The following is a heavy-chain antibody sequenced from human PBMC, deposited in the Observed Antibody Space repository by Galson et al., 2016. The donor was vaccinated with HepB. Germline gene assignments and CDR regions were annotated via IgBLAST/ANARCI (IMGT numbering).Heavy chain of an antibody. CDR3: EGHYYYVSGGYFRFEH. J-gene: IGHJ4*02. CDR1: GASIASSSYY. V-gene: IGHV4-39*01. CDR2: TYHSGTT. D-gene: IGHD3-22*01. Sequence: SETLSLTCSVSGASIASSSYYWGWIRQTPGKGLEWIGRTYHSGTTYYSPALKSRVAISVDTTNNHFFLRLSSVTAADTAMYYCEGHYYYVSGGYFRFEHWGQGTLVTVSS.